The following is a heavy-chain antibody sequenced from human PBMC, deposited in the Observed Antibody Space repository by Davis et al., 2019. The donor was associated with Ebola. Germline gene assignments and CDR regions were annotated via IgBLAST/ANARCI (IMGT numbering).Heavy chain of an antibody. J-gene: IGHJ5*02. Sequence: ASVKVSCKASGYTFAIYYMHWVRQAPGQGLEWMGWINPNSGGTNYAQKFQGRVTMTRDTSISTAYMELSRLRSDDTAVYYCARDSSSIAAANWFDPWGQGTLVTVSS. CDR2: INPNSGGT. CDR3: ARDSSSIAAANWFDP. V-gene: IGHV1-2*02. D-gene: IGHD6-13*01. CDR1: GYTFAIYY.